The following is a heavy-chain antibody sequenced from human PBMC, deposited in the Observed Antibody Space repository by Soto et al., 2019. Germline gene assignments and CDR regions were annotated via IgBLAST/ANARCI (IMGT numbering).Heavy chain of an antibody. J-gene: IGHJ4*02. CDR2: IYHSGST. Sequence: PSETLSLTCAVSGGSISSGGYSWSWIRQPPGKGLEWIGYIYHSGSTYYNPSLKSRVTISVDRSKNQFSLKLSSVTAADTAVYYCARSYGSGRRDYWGQGTLVTVSS. D-gene: IGHD3-10*01. V-gene: IGHV4-30-2*01. CDR1: GGSISSGGYS. CDR3: ARSYGSGRRDY.